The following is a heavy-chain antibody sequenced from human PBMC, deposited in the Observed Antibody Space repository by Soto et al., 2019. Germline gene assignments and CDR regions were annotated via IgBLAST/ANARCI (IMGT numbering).Heavy chain of an antibody. CDR2: ISAYNGNT. CDR3: ARAGQYYDSSGYAD. CDR1: GYSFAPSG. J-gene: IGHJ4*02. D-gene: IGHD3-22*01. V-gene: IGHV1-18*01. Sequence: QVKLVQSGTEVKKPGASMKVSCKASGYSFAPSGISWVRQAPGQGLEWMGWISAYNGNTNYDQKLQDRIIMTTDTSTSTAYLELRSLRSDDTAVYYCARAGQYYDSSGYADWGQGTLVTVSS.